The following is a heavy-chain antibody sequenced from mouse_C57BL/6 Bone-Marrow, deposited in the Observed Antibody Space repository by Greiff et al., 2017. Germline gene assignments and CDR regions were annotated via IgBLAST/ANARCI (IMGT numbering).Heavy chain of an antibody. CDR1: GYTFTSYG. Sequence: QVQLQQSGAELARPGASVKLSCKASGYTFTSYGISWVKQRTGQGLEWIGEIDPRSGNTYYNEKFKGKATLTADKSSSTAYMELRSLTSEDSAVYFCAREMITQYYFDYWGQGTTLTVSS. V-gene: IGHV1-81*01. J-gene: IGHJ2*01. CDR2: IDPRSGNT. D-gene: IGHD2-4*01. CDR3: AREMITQYYFDY.